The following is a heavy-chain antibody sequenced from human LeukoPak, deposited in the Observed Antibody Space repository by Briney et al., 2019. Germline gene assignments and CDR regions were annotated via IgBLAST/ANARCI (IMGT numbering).Heavy chain of an antibody. Sequence: PGGSLRLSCAASGFTFSSYAMSWVRQAPGKGLEWVSGISTSGGNTDYADSVKGRFTISRDNSKKTLYLEMNSLRAEDTAVYYCAKNWRDIVLGDAFDIWGQGTMVTVSS. V-gene: IGHV3-23*01. D-gene: IGHD2-8*01. CDR1: GFTFSSYA. CDR3: AKNWRDIVLGDAFDI. CDR2: ISTSGGNT. J-gene: IGHJ3*02.